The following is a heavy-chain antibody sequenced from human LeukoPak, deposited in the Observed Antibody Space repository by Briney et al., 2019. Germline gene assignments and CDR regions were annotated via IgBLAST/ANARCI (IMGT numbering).Heavy chain of an antibody. V-gene: IGHV3-30*02. CDR2: IRYDGSNK. CDR1: GFTFSSYG. Sequence: GGSLRLSCAASGFTFSSYGMHWVRQAPGKGLEWVAFIRYDGSNKYYVDSVKGRFTISRDNSKNTLYLQMNSLRAEDTAVYYCAKIRPPAYDIWGQGTMVTVSS. D-gene: IGHD3-3*02. J-gene: IGHJ3*02. CDR3: AKIRPPAYDI.